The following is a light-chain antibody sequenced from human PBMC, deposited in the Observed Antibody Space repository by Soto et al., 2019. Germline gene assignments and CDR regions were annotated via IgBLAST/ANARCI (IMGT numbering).Light chain of an antibody. V-gene: IGLV1-47*01. Sequence: VLTQPPSASGTPGQTVTISCSGGWYNIGKNLGYWYQHLPGTAPKLLIYMTNQRPSGVPDRFSGSKSGSSASLAVSGLRSEDEAVYYCAAWDDSLRAWVFGGGTKLTVL. CDR3: AAWDDSLRAWV. CDR2: MTN. CDR1: WYNIGKNL. J-gene: IGLJ3*02.